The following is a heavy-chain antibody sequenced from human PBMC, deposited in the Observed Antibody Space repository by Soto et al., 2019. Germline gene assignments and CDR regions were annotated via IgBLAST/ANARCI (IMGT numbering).Heavy chain of an antibody. V-gene: IGHV5-10-1*01. J-gene: IGHJ4*02. CDR3: ARLGPGGGYSYGFGY. D-gene: IGHD5-18*01. CDR2: IDPSDSYT. CDR1: GYSFTSYW. Sequence: GESVKISCNGSGYSFTSYWISWVRQIPGKGLEWMGRIDPSDSYTNYSPSFQGHVTISADKSISTAYLQWSSLKASDTAMSYCARLGPGGGYSYGFGYWGQGTLVTVSS.